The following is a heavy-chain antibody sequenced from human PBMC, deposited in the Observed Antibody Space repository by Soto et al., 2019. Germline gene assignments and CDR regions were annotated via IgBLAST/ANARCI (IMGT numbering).Heavy chain of an antibody. CDR3: ARGPYYDFWSGYYNWFDP. D-gene: IGHD3-3*01. CDR2: ISAYNGNT. J-gene: IGHJ5*02. Sequence: GASVKVSCKASGYTFTSYGISCVRQAPGQVLEWMGWISAYNGNTNYAQKLQGRVTMTTDTSTSTAYMELRSLRSDDTAVYYCARGPYYDFWSGYYNWFDPWGQGTLVTVSS. V-gene: IGHV1-18*01. CDR1: GYTFTSYG.